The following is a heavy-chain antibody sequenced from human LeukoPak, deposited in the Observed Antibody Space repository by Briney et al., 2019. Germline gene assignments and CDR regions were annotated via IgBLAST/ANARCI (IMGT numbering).Heavy chain of an antibody. Sequence: SETLSLTCTVSGGSISYSTTYWGWIRQPPGKGLEWIASIFYNGRTWNNPSLKSRVSISVDTSKNQFSLKVSAVTAADTAVYYCARQGTYYDKIYYFDYWGQGTLVTVSS. D-gene: IGHD3-16*01. V-gene: IGHV4-39*01. J-gene: IGHJ4*02. CDR2: IFYNGRT. CDR1: GGSISYSTTY. CDR3: ARQGTYYDKIYYFDY.